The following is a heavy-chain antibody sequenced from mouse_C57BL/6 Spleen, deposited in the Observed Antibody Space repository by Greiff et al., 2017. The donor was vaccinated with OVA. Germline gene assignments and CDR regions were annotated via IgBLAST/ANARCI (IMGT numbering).Heavy chain of an antibody. Sequence: QVQLKESGAELVRPGASVTLSCKASGYTFTDYEMHWVKQTPVHGLEWIGAIDPETGGTAYNQKFKGKAILTADKSSSTAYMELRSLTSEDSAVYYCTRLGYYGSSYGWYFDVWGTGTTVTVSS. CDR1: GYTFTDYE. CDR2: IDPETGGT. CDR3: TRLGYYGSSYGWYFDV. V-gene: IGHV1-15*01. D-gene: IGHD1-1*01. J-gene: IGHJ1*03.